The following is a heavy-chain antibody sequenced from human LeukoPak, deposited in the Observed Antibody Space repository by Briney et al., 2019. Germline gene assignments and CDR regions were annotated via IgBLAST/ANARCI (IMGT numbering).Heavy chain of an antibody. CDR2: IKQDGSEK. CDR3: AKDGGSGWTGYYYYMDV. Sequence: PGGSLRLSCAASGFTFSSYWMSWVRQAPGKGLEWVANIKQDGSEKYYADSVKGRFTISRDNSKNTLYLQMNSLRAEDTAVYYCAKDGGSGWTGYYYYMDVWGKGTTVTVSS. J-gene: IGHJ6*03. CDR1: GFTFSSYW. D-gene: IGHD6-19*01. V-gene: IGHV3-7*01.